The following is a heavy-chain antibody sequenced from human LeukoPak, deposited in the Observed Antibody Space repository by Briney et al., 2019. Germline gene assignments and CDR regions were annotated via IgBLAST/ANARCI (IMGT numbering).Heavy chain of an antibody. D-gene: IGHD6-19*01. CDR3: ARVGYSSGWYYFDY. CDR1: GGLLTNYY. J-gene: IGHJ4*02. V-gene: IGHV4-59*01. Sequence: PSETLSLTCSVSGGLLTNYYWSWIRQSPGKGLEWVGYIYYSGNTYYNPSLETRLSLSVDVSKNEFSMRLSSVTAADTAVYYCARVGYSSGWYYFDYWGQGTLVTVSS. CDR2: IYYSGNT.